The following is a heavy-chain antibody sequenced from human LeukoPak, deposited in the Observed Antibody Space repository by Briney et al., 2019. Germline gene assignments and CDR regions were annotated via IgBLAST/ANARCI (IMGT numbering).Heavy chain of an antibody. CDR1: GFTFSSYA. Sequence: PGGSLRLSCAASGFTFSSYAMSWVRQAPGKGLEWVSAISGSGGSTYYADSVKGRFTISRDNSKNTLYLQMNSLRAEDTDVYYCAKDSPPKDGDYPYYFDYWGQGTLVTVSS. CDR3: AKDSPPKDGDYPYYFDY. V-gene: IGHV3-23*01. J-gene: IGHJ4*02. CDR2: ISGSGGST. D-gene: IGHD4-17*01.